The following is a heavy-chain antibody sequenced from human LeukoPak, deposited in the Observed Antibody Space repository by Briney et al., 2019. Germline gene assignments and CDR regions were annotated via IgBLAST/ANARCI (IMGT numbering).Heavy chain of an antibody. Sequence: PGGSLRLSCVASGFTFNTYNMNWVRQAPGKGLEWVSSITSSSSYMYYADSVKGRFTISRDNAKSSLYLQMNSLRDEDTAVYYCARDPYSGNYGDYYYYHMDVWGKGTTVTISS. J-gene: IGHJ6*03. CDR3: ARDPYSGNYGDYYYYHMDV. CDR2: ITSSSSYM. D-gene: IGHD1-26*01. V-gene: IGHV3-21*01. CDR1: GFTFNTYN.